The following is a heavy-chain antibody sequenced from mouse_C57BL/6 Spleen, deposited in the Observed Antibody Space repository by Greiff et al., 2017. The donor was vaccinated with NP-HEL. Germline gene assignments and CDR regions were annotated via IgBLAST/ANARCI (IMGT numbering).Heavy chain of an antibody. J-gene: IGHJ3*01. CDR2: IYPGDGDT. Sequence: VQLQQSGPELVKPGASVKISCKASGYAFSSSWMHWVKQRPGKGLEWIGRIYPGDGDTNYNGKFKGKATLTADKSSSTAYMQLSSLTAEESAVYCCARGLLRSAWFAYWGQGTLVTVSA. CDR3: ARGLLRSAWFAY. CDR1: GYAFSSSW. V-gene: IGHV1-82*01. D-gene: IGHD1-1*01.